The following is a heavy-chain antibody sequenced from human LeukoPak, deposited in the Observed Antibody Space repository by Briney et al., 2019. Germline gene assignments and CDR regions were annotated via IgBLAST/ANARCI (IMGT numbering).Heavy chain of an antibody. CDR3: ASQPYGGNWRDY. CDR1: GGTFSSYA. D-gene: IGHD4-23*01. V-gene: IGHV1-69*04. CDR2: IIPILGIA. Sequence: GSSVKVSCKASGGTFSSYAISWVRQAPGQGLEWMGRIIPILGIANYAQKFQGRVTITADKSTSTAYMELSSLRSEDTAVYYCASQPYGGNWRDYWGQGTLVTVSS. J-gene: IGHJ4*02.